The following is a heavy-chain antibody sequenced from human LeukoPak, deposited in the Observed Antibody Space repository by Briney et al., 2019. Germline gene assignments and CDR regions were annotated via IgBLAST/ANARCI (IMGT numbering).Heavy chain of an antibody. CDR3: AKDVPYYYDSSGYYYYYYGMDV. V-gene: IGHV3-23*01. D-gene: IGHD3-22*01. Sequence: GGSLRLSCAASGFTFSSYAMSWVRRAPGKGLEWVSAISGSGGSTYYADSVKGRFTISRDNSKNTLYLQMNSLRAEDTAVYYCAKDVPYYYDSSGYYYYYYGMDVWGQGTTVTVSS. CDR1: GFTFSSYA. CDR2: ISGSGGST. J-gene: IGHJ6*02.